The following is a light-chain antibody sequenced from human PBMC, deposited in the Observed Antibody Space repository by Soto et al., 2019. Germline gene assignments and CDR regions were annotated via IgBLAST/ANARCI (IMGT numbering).Light chain of an antibody. CDR3: QHYDNFPVT. CDR2: EAS. CDR1: QHISNY. Sequence: DIEMTQAPSSLSASGGDRVTITCQASQHISNYLTWYRHRPGKAPQLLNYEASNLQTGVSSRFSGTVSGTDFTFSISSLQPEDFATYYCQHYDNFPVTFGGGTKVEIK. J-gene: IGKJ4*01. V-gene: IGKV1-33*01.